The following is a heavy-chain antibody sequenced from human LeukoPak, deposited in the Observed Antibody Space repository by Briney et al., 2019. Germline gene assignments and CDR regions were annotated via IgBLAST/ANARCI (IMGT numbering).Heavy chain of an antibody. CDR1: GGSISSSSYY. J-gene: IGHJ3*02. D-gene: IGHD6-13*01. Sequence: SETLSLTCTVSGGSISSSSYYWGWIRQPPGKGLEWIGSIYYSGSTYYNPSLKSRVTISVDTSKNQFSLKLSSVTAADTAVYFCARDYIAAAGTPLFAFDIWGQGQWSPSLQ. CDR3: ARDYIAAAGTPLFAFDI. CDR2: IYYSGST. V-gene: IGHV4-39*07.